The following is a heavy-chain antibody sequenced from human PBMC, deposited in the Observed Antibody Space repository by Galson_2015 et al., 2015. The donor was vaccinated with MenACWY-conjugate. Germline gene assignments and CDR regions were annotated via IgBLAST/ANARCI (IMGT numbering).Heavy chain of an antibody. D-gene: IGHD2-21*01. CDR3: VRDCGDDCSTPNTLHAFDI. J-gene: IGHJ3*02. CDR2: ISPSSTYT. Sequence: SLRLSCAASGFTFNSYNMNWVRQAPGTGLEWVSSISPSSTYTFYADSVKGRFTISRDNAENSLYLQMNSLRVEDTAIYYCVRDCGDDCSTPNTLHAFDIWGQGTMVTVSS. V-gene: IGHV3-21*01. CDR1: GFTFNSYN.